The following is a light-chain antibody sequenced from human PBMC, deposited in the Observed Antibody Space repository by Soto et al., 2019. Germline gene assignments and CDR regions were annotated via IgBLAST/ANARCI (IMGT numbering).Light chain of an antibody. CDR1: QSISSW. CDR3: QLYNTYSGT. CDR2: RAS. Sequence: DIEMTQSPSTLSSWVGDTFTITCRASQSISSWLAWYQQKPGKAPKLLIYRASTLQSGVPSRFSASGSGTEFILTISSLQPDDFATYYCQLYNTYSGTFGQGTKVDIK. V-gene: IGKV1-5*03. J-gene: IGKJ1*01.